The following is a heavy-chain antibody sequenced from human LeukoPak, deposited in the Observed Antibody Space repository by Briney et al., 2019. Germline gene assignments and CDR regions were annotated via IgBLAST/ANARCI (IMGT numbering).Heavy chain of an antibody. J-gene: IGHJ4*02. D-gene: IGHD3-10*01. V-gene: IGHV4-39*01. Sequence: AETLSLTCTVSGGSISSSSCYWGWIRQPPGKGLEWIGSIYYSGSTYYNPSLKSRVTISVDTSKNQFSLKLSSVTAADTAVYYCARLPHTTITMVRGVWYYFDYWGQGTLVTVSS. CDR1: GGSISSSSCY. CDR2: IYYSGST. CDR3: ARLPHTTITMVRGVWYYFDY.